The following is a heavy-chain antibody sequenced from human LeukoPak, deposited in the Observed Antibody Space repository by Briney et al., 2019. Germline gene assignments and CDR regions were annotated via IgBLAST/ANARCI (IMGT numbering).Heavy chain of an antibody. V-gene: IGHV3-23*01. D-gene: IGHD5-24*01. CDR3: AKDLHYNDGRWEFDP. Sequence: PGGSLRLSCAASGFTFSTFAMTWVRQAPGKGLEWVSGVVGGGTTYYADSVKGRFTLSKDNSKKTVYLPMNSLRVEDTAIYYCAKDLHYNDGRWEFDPWGQGTLVTVSS. J-gene: IGHJ5*02. CDR2: VVGGGTT. CDR1: GFTFSTFA.